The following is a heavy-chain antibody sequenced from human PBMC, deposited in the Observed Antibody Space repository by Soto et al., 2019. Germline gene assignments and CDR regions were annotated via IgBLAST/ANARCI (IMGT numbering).Heavy chain of an antibody. V-gene: IGHV3-48*03. D-gene: IGHD6-6*01. CDR3: ARGARAAREGYYYGMDV. Sequence: TGGSLRLSCAASGFTFSSYEMNWVRQAPGKGLEWVSYISSSGSTIYYADSVKGRFTISRDNAKNSLYLQMNSLRAEDTAVYYCARGARAAREGYYYGMDVWGQGTTVTVSS. J-gene: IGHJ6*02. CDR2: ISSSGSTI. CDR1: GFTFSSYE.